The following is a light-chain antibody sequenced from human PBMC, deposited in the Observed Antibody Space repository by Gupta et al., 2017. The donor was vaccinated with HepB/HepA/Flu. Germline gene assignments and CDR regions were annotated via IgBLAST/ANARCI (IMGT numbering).Light chain of an antibody. CDR1: GSNIGAGYD. CDR2: SRN. V-gene: IGLV1-40*01. J-gene: IGLJ3*02. CDR3: QSYDSSLRGWL. Sequence: QPVLPQPPSMSGHPGQTVPIPGTGSGSNIGAGYDVHWYQQLPGTAPKVVIYSRNNRPTGVPDRFSGSKSGTSASLAITGLQAEDEADYYCQSYDSSLRGWLFGGGTKLTVL.